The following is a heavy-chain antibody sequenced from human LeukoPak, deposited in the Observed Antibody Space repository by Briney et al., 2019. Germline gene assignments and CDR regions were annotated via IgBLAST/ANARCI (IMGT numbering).Heavy chain of an antibody. J-gene: IGHJ4*02. Sequence: QAGGSLRLSCAASGFPFSSYAMSWVRQAPGKGLEWVSAVSGRGGTTYYTDSVKGRFTISRDNSKNTLYLQMNSLRAQDTAMYYCAKSDYYDSSGHPSSFEYWGQGTLVTVPS. CDR3: AKSDYYDSSGHPSSFEY. V-gene: IGHV3-23*01. CDR2: VSGRGGTT. CDR1: GFPFSSYA. D-gene: IGHD3-22*01.